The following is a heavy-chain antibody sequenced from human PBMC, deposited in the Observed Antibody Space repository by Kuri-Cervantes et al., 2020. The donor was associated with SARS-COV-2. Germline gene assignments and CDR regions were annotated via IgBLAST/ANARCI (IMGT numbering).Heavy chain of an antibody. CDR2: ISGSGGST. J-gene: IGHJ4*02. V-gene: IGHV3-23*01. D-gene: IGHD4-17*01. CDR1: GFTFSSYA. Sequence: GESLKISCAASGFTFSSYAMSWARQAPGKGLEWVSAISGSGGSTYYADSVKGRFTISRDNSKNTLYLQMNSLRAEDTAVHYCAKLGSRRHYEDWGQGTLVTVSS. CDR3: AKLGSRRHYED.